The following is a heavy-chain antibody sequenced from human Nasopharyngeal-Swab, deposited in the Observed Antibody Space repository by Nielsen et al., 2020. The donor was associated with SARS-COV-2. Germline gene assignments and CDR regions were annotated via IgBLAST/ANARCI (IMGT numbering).Heavy chain of an antibody. CDR2: IWYDGSNK. CDR3: ARELGAGGSYDFWSGYLYYYGMDV. D-gene: IGHD3-3*01. J-gene: IGHJ6*02. V-gene: IGHV3-33*01. CDR1: GFTFSSYG. Sequence: GESLKISCAASGFTFSSYGMHWVRQAPGKGPEWVAVIWYDGSNKYYADSVKGRFTISRDNSKNTLYLQMNSLRAEDTAVYYCARELGAGGSYDFWSGYLYYYGMDVWGQGTTVTVSS.